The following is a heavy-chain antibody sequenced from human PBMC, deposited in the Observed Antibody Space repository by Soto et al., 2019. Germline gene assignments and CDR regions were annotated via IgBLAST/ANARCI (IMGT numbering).Heavy chain of an antibody. D-gene: IGHD2-21*01. V-gene: IGHV3-23*01. Sequence: VQMLQSGGGVVQPGGSLRLSCAASGFTFSDYAMSWVRQAPGRGLEWVSGVSHSGDRTYYADSVKGRFSISRDNSKNILYLEMDSLRAEDTAVYYCAKEGPSYWGGECYSDYWAQGTLVSVSS. CDR1: GFTFSDYA. CDR2: VSHSGDRT. CDR3: AKEGPSYWGGECYSDY. J-gene: IGHJ4*01.